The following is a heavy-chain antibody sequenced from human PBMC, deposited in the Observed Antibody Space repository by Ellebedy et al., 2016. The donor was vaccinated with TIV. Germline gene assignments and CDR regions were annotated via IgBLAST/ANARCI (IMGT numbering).Heavy chain of an antibody. CDR1: GDSISNYY. Sequence: MPSETLSLTCTVSGDSISNYYWNWIRQPPGKGLEWIGYIYYTGSTSYNPSLKSRVTISVDTSKKQFSLKLNSVTAADTAVYYCAGDSWGVDYWGQGTLVTVSP. CDR2: IYYTGST. J-gene: IGHJ4*02. CDR3: AGDSWGVDY. V-gene: IGHV4-59*01. D-gene: IGHD3-16*01.